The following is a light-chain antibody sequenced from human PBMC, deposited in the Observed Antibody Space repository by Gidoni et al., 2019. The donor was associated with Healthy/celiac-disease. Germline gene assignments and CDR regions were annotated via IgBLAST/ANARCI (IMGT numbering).Light chain of an antibody. V-gene: IGLV3-19*01. CDR3: NSRDSSGNL. J-gene: IGLJ2*01. CDR2: GKN. CDR1: SLRSYY. Sequence: SSELTQDPAVSVALGQTVRITCQGDSLRSYYASWYQQKPGQAPVLVNYGKNNRPSGIPDRFSGSSSGNTASLTITGAQAEDEADYYCNSRDSSGNLFGGGTKLTVL.